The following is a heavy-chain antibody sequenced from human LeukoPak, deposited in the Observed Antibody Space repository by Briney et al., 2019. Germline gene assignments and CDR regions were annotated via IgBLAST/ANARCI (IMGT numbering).Heavy chain of an antibody. CDR1: GYTLTELS. CDR2: FDSEDGET. Sequence: ASVKVSCKVSGYTLTELSMYWVRQAPGKGLEWMGGFDSEDGETIYAQKFQGRVTMTEDTSTDTAYMELSSLRSEDTAVYYCATTHIPDCTNGVCYPYFDYWGQGTLVTVSS. CDR3: ATTHIPDCTNGVCYPYFDY. J-gene: IGHJ4*02. D-gene: IGHD2-8*01. V-gene: IGHV1-24*01.